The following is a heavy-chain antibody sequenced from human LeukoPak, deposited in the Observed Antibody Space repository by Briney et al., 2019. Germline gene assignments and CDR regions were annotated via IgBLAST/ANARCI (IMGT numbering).Heavy chain of an antibody. CDR2: SWYDGSNK. Sequence: PGRALRLSCVASGFTINNYAMHGVRQAPGQGLEWVAVSWYDGSNKFFAGSGEGRFTIFRGNSKNTLYVQMHSLRAENTAVYYCARDSREYRSEWYFDLWGRGTLVTVSS. J-gene: IGHJ2*01. V-gene: IGHV3-33*01. CDR1: GFTINNYA. D-gene: IGHD6-19*01. CDR3: ARDSREYRSEWYFDL.